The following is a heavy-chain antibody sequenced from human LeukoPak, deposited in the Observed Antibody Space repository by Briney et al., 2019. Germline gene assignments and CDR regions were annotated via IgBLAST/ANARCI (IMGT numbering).Heavy chain of an antibody. J-gene: IGHJ4*02. D-gene: IGHD3-22*01. V-gene: IGHV1-69*04. CDR1: GGTFSSYA. Sequence: SVKVSCKASGGTFSSYAISWVRQAPGQGLEWMGRIIPILGIANYAQKFQGRVTITADKSTSTAYMELSSLRSEDTAVYYCARDPRYYYESSGYYYYFDHWGQGTLVTVSS. CDR2: IIPILGIA. CDR3: ARDPRYYYESSGYYYYFDH.